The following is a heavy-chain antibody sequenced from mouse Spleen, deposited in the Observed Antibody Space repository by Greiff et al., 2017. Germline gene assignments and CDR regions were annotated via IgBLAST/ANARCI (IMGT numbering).Heavy chain of an antibody. J-gene: IGHJ3*01. V-gene: IGHV1S56*01. D-gene: IGHD2-1*01. CDR2: IYPGNVNT. Sequence: QVQLQQSGPELVKPGASVRISCKASGYTFTSYYIHWVKQRPGQGLEWIGWIYPGNVNTKYNEKFKGKATLTADKSSSTAYMQLSSLTSEDSAVYFCARSEGNYGFAYWGQGTLVTVSA. CDR1: GYTFTSYY. CDR3: ARSEGNYGFAY.